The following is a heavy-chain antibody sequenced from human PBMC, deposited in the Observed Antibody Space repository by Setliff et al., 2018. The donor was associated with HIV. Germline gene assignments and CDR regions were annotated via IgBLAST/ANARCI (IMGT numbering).Heavy chain of an antibody. CDR2: VFSSGST. Sequence: SETLSLTCTVSGGSISSSSYYWVWIRQPPGKGLEWIGSVFSSGSTYYTPSLKSRVTISVDTSKNRFSLNLYSVTAADTAAYYCARDQGVVTPLDSWGQGTLVTVSS. V-gene: IGHV4-39*07. CDR1: GGSISSSSYY. D-gene: IGHD2-21*02. J-gene: IGHJ4*02. CDR3: ARDQGVVTPLDS.